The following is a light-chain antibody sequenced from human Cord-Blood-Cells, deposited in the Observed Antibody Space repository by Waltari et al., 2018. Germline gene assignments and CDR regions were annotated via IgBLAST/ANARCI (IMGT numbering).Light chain of an antibody. J-gene: IGKJ4*01. CDR2: DAS. CDR3: QQRSNWLT. V-gene: IGKV3-11*01. CDR1: QSVSSY. Sequence: EIVLTQSPATLSLSPGERATLSCRASQSVSSYLAWYPQKPGQAPRLLIYDASNRATGIPARFSGSGSGTDFPLTISRLEPEDFAVYYCQQRSNWLTFGGGTKVEIK.